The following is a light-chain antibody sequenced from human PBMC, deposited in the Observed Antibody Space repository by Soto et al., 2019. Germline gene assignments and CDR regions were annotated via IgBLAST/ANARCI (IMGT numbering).Light chain of an antibody. J-gene: IGKJ4*01. CDR2: AAS. V-gene: IGKV1-39*01. CDR3: QQSYSSPLT. CDR1: QSINTY. Sequence: DIQMTQSPSSLSASVGDRVTITCRASQSINTYLNWYQQKPGKAPNLLIYAASSLQSGVPSMFSGSGSGTDFTLSISSLQPEDFATYYCQQSYSSPLTFGGGTKVEIK.